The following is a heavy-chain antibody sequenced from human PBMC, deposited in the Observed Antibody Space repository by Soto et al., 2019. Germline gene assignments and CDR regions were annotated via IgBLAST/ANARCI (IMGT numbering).Heavy chain of an antibody. J-gene: IGHJ5*02. Sequence: ASVKVSCKASGYPFFTYDISWVRQAPGQGLEWMGWVSTYSGDTKYAQEFQGRVTMTTDTSTTTAYLKLRSLRSDDTAVYYCARHHGPTTSENWFDPWGQGTLVTVSS. CDR3: ARHHGPTTSENWFDP. D-gene: IGHD5-12*01. CDR2: VSTYSGDT. V-gene: IGHV1-18*01. CDR1: GYPFFTYD.